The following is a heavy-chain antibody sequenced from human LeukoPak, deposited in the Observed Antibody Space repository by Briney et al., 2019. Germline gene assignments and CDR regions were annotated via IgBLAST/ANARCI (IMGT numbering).Heavy chain of an antibody. CDR3: ARCSTCAVSSGYYDAFDI. D-gene: IGHD3-22*01. CDR2: IYPGASDI. V-gene: IGHV5-51*01. Sequence: TGESLKISFKDSGGHCIGWGRQMPGKGLEWMGIIYPGASDIRYSQSFQGLCTISAAGSVSTAYQQWSRLQASVTAMYYCARCSTCAVSSGYYDAFDIWGQGTMVTVSS. J-gene: IGHJ3*02. CDR1: GGHC.